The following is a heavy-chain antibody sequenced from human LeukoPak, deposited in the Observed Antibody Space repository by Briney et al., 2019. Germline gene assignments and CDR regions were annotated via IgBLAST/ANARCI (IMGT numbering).Heavy chain of an antibody. CDR1: GFIFSSFG. CDR3: ARDPYNGNYGDYYYYYMDV. J-gene: IGHJ6*03. V-gene: IGHV3-48*04. D-gene: IGHD1-26*01. CDR2: ISSSSSTI. Sequence: GGSLRLPCAASGFIFSSFGIHWVRQAPGKGLEWVSYISSSSSTIYYADSVKGRFTISRDNAKNSLSLQMNSLRAEDTAVYYCARDPYNGNYGDYYYYYMDVWGKGTTVTISS.